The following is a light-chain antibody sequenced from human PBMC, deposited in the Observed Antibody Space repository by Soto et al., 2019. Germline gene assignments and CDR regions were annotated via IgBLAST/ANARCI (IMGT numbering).Light chain of an antibody. V-gene: IGLV2-14*01. CDR3: SSYTGSSTLYV. CDR1: SSDVGTYNY. CDR2: EVT. Sequence: QSALTQPASVSGSPGQSITISCTGTSSDVGTYNYVSWYQQHPGKAPKVMIYEVTYRPSGVSNRFSGSKSGNTASLPISGLQAEDEAEYYCSSYTGSSTLYVFGTGTKVTVL. J-gene: IGLJ1*01.